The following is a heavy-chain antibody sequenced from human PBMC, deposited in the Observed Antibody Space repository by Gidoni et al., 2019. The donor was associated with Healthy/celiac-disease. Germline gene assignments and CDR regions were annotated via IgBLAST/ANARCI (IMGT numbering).Heavy chain of an antibody. V-gene: IGHV4-38-2*01. D-gene: IGHD5-18*01. J-gene: IGHJ6*02. Sequence: QVQLQESGPGLVKPSETLSLTCAVSGYSISSGYYWGWIRQPPGKGLEWIGSIYHSGSTYYNPSLKSRVTISVDTSKNQFSLKLRSVTAADTAVYYCASIRGYSYGGDGMDVWGQGTTVTVSS. CDR1: GYSISSGYY. CDR2: IYHSGST. CDR3: ASIRGYSYGGDGMDV.